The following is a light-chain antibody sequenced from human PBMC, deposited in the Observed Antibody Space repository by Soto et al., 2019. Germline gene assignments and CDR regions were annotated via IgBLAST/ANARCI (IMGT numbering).Light chain of an antibody. CDR3: GADHGSGSNFVWV. J-gene: IGLJ3*02. CDR2: VGTGGIVG. V-gene: IGLV9-49*01. CDR1: SAYNNYK. Sequence: QSVLTQPPSASASLGASVILTCTLSSAYNNYKVDWYQQSPGKGPRFVMRVGTGGIVGSKGDGIPDRFSALGSGLNRYLIIKNVQEEDESDYHCGADHGSGSNFVWVFGGGTKLTVL.